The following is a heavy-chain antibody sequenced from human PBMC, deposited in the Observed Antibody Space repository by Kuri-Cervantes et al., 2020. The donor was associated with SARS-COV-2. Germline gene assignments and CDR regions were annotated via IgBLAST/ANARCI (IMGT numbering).Heavy chain of an antibody. CDR2: ISYDGSNK. Sequence: LSLTCAASGFTFSSYAMHWVRQAPGKGLEWVAVISYDGSNKYYADSVKGRFTISRDNSKNTLYLQMNSLRAEDTAVYYYASSGLWSGLYYYYMDVWGKGTTVTVS. CDR1: GFTFSSYA. J-gene: IGHJ6*03. V-gene: IGHV3-30-3*01. D-gene: IGHD3-3*01. CDR3: ASSGLWSGLYYYYMDV.